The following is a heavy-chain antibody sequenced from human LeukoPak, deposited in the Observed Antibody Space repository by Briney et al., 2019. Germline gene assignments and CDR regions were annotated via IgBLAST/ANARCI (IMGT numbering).Heavy chain of an antibody. Sequence: GGPLRLSCAASGFTFDDYAMHWVRQAPGKGPEWVSLISGDGGSTYYADSVKGRFTISRDNSKNSLYLQMNSLRTEDTALYYCAKDRRIAARGNWFDPWGQGTLVTVSS. CDR3: AKDRRIAARGNWFDP. D-gene: IGHD6-6*01. CDR1: GFTFDDYA. J-gene: IGHJ5*02. CDR2: ISGDGGST. V-gene: IGHV3-43*02.